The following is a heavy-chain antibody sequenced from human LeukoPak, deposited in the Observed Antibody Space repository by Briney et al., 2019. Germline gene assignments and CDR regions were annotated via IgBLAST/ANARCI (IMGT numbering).Heavy chain of an antibody. CDR3: AKDIGYYDSSGYWEN. CDR2: ISWNSGSI. D-gene: IGHD3-22*01. J-gene: IGHJ4*02. Sequence: GGSLRLSCAASGFTFSSYAMSWVRQAPGKGLEWVSGISWNSGSIGYADSVKGRFTISRDNAKNSLYLQMNSLRAEDTALYYCAKDIGYYDSSGYWENWGQGTLVTVSS. V-gene: IGHV3-9*01. CDR1: GFTFSSYA.